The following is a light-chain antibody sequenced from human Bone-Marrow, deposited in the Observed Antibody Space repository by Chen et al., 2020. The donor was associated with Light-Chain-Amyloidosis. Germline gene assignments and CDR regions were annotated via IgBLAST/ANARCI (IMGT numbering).Light chain of an antibody. Sequence: SYVLTQPSSVSVAPGQTATIACGGNNIGSTSVHWYQQTPGQAPLLVVHDDSDRPSGIPERLFGSNSGNTATLTISRVEAGDEADYYCQVWDRSSDRPVFGGGTKLTVL. CDR3: QVWDRSSDRPV. CDR2: DDS. CDR1: NIGSTS. J-gene: IGLJ3*02. V-gene: IGLV3-21*02.